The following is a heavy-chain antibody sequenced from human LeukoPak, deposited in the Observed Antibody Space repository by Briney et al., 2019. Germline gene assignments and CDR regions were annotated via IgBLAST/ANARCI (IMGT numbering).Heavy chain of an antibody. J-gene: IGHJ4*02. V-gene: IGHV3-30*02. CDR1: GFVFSSCG. Sequence: GGSLRLSCAASGFVFSSCGMHWVRQAPGKGLEWVAFIRYDGSNEYYADSVKGRFTISRDNSKSTLYLQMKSLRVEDTALYYCVKQVFGETGYFDSWGQGTLVSVST. CDR2: IRYDGSNE. D-gene: IGHD3-10*01. CDR3: VKQVFGETGYFDS.